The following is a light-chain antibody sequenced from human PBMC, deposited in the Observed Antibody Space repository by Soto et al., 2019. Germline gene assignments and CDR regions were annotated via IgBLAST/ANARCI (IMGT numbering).Light chain of an antibody. CDR2: EVS. Sequence: QSALTQPASVSGSPGQSITISCTGTSSDVGSYNFVSWYQQYPGKAPKLMIYEVSKRPSGVSNRFSGSKSGNTASLTISGLQAEDEADYYCCSDAGSDTGVFGRGTKVTVL. J-gene: IGLJ3*02. CDR1: SSDVGSYNF. V-gene: IGLV2-23*02. CDR3: CSDAGSDTGV.